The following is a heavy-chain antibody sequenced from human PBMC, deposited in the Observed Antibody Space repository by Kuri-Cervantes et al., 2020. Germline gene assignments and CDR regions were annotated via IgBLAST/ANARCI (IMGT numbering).Heavy chain of an antibody. Sequence: SETLSLTCTVSGGSVSSGSYYWSWIRQPPGKGLEWIGYIYYSGSTNYNPSLKSRVTISVDTSKNQFSLKLSSVTAADTAIYYCAREGYYSDSRTYHPHTIDYWGQGTLVTVSS. V-gene: IGHV4-61*01. D-gene: IGHD3-22*01. CDR1: GGSVSSGSYY. J-gene: IGHJ4*02. CDR2: IYYSGST. CDR3: AREGYYSDSRTYHPHTIDY.